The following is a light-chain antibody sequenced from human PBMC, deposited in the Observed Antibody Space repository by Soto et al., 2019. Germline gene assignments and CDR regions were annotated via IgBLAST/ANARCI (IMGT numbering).Light chain of an antibody. CDR1: SSDVGGYNY. J-gene: IGLJ1*01. Sequence: QSALTQPHSVSVSPGQSVTISCTGTSSDVGGYNYVSWYQQHPAKAPKLVIYDVNRRPSGVPDRFSGSKSGNTASLTISGLRAEDEADYYCCSYVGRNTFVFGSGTKLTVL. CDR2: DVN. CDR3: CSYVGRNTFV. V-gene: IGLV2-11*01.